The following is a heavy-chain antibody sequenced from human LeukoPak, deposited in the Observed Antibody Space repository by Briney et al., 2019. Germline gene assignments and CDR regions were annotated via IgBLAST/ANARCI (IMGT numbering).Heavy chain of an antibody. CDR2: ISANGGST. CDR3: ARGRGYRDYDRPLDY. CDR1: GFTFSGYP. V-gene: IGHV3-64*01. D-gene: IGHD5-12*01. Sequence: GGSLRLSCAASGFTFSGYPMHWVRQAPGKGLEYLSGISANGGSTYYANSVKGRFTISRDNSKNTLYLQMNSLRAEDTAVYYCARGRGYRDYDRPLDYWGQGTLVTVSS. J-gene: IGHJ4*02.